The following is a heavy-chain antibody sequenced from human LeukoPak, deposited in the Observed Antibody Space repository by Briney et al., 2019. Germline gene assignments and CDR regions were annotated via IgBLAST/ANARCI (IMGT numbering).Heavy chain of an antibody. CDR1: GYSFTSYW. V-gene: IGHV5-51*01. CDR2: IYPGDSDT. Sequence: KGGESLKISCKGSGYSFTSYWIGWVRQMPGKGLEWMGIIYPGDSDTRYSPSFQGQVTISADKSINTAYLQWSSLKASDTAMYYCARRNVEVASNSFDFWGQGTLVTVSS. CDR3: ARRNVEVASNSFDF. J-gene: IGHJ4*02. D-gene: IGHD6-19*01.